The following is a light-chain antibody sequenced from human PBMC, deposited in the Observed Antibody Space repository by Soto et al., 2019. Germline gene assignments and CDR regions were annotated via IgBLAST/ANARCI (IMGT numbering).Light chain of an antibody. Sequence: EILLTQSPATLSLSPGDRATLSCRASQSVRSFLAWYQQRPGEAPRLLIYDVSNRADGIPDRLRGSGSGTDFTLTISSLEPEDFAVYYCQLSFTFGGGTKVDI. V-gene: IGKV3-11*01. CDR3: QLSFT. CDR1: QSVRSF. J-gene: IGKJ4*01. CDR2: DVS.